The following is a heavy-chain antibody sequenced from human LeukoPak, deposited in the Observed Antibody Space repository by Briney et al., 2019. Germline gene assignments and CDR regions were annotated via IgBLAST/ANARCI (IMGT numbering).Heavy chain of an antibody. V-gene: IGHV4-30-2*01. CDR1: GGSISSGDFP. CDR2: IFHTGPT. Sequence: SQTLSLTCAVSGGSISSGDFPWSWIRQPPGKGLEWIGYIFHTGPTSYNPSLNIRVTISVDMSTHQLTLRLTAVTAADTAVYYCARGFYGAGSHFDYWGQGTLVTVSS. J-gene: IGHJ4*02. CDR3: ARGFYGAGSHFDY. D-gene: IGHD3-10*01.